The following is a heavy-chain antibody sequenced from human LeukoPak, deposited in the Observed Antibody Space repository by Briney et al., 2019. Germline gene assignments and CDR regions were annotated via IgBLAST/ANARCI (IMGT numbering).Heavy chain of an antibody. CDR3: VRDGEGVAISVNYWFDH. V-gene: IGHV1-8*01. D-gene: IGHD3-10*01. CDR2: MNPNNGNT. J-gene: IGHJ5*02. Sequence: GASVNVSCKASGFTFTIYDINWVRQASGQGLEWMGWMNPNNGNTGYAQKLQGRVTMTRDTSISTAYMELRGLRSEDTAVYYCVRDGEGVAISVNYWFDHWGQGTLVTVSS. CDR1: GFTFTIYD.